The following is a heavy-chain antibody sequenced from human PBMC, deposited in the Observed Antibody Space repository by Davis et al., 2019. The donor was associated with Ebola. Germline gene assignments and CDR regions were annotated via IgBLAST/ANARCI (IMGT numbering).Heavy chain of an antibody. CDR1: GFSFSIYT. V-gene: IGHV3-48*02. J-gene: IGHJ4*02. CDR3: VRDHNWAFDH. Sequence: GESLKISCAASGFSFSIYTMNWFRQAPGKGLEWLAFIHVNTAVTTYADSVKGRFTISRDNAKNSLSLHMDSLRDEDTAVYYCVRDHNWAFDHWGQGILVTVSS. D-gene: IGHD1-1*01. CDR2: IHVNTAVT.